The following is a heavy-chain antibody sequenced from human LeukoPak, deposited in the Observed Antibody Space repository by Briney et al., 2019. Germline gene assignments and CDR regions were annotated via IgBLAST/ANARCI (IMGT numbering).Heavy chain of an antibody. CDR2: THHSGAT. CDR3: ARSSGHSYGDFDY. D-gene: IGHD5-18*01. J-gene: IGHJ4*02. Sequence: PSETLSLTCSVSGVSITSNYWSLIRQPPGKGLEWLGYTHHSGATSYNPSLKSRSTMSLDTSNNQFSLKLSSVTAADTAVYYCARSSGHSYGDFDYWGQGNLVTVSS. V-gene: IGHV4-59*01. CDR1: GVSITSNY.